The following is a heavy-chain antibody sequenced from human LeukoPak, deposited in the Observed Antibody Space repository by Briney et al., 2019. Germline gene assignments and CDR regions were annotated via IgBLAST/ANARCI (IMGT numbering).Heavy chain of an antibody. CDR3: ARESGVQLWKTDY. V-gene: IGHV4-31*03. CDR2: IYYSGST. Sequence: SQTLSLTCTVSGGSISSGGYYWSWIRQHPGTGLEWIGHIYYSGSTYYNPSLKSRVTISVDTSKNQFSLKLSSVTAADTAVYYCARESGVQLWKTDYWGQGTLVTVSS. D-gene: IGHD5-18*01. CDR1: GGSISSGGYY. J-gene: IGHJ4*02.